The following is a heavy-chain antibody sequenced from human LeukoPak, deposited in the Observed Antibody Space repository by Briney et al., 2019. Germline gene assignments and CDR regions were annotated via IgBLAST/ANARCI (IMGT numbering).Heavy chain of an antibody. CDR3: AREGKYCSGGTCYGTIFDY. J-gene: IGHJ4*02. Sequence: SETLSLTCTVSGGSISSHSYYWGWIRQPPGKGLEWIVGIYYSGSTYYNPSLKSRVTISVDTSKNQFSLKLNSVTAADTAVYFCAREGKYCSGGTCYGTIFDYWGQGTLVTVSS. D-gene: IGHD2-15*01. CDR1: GGSISSHSYY. V-gene: IGHV4-39*02. CDR2: IYYSGST.